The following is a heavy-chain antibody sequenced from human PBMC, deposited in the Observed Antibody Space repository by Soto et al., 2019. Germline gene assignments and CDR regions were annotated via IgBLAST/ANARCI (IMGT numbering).Heavy chain of an antibody. D-gene: IGHD3-22*01. J-gene: IGHJ4*02. CDR3: ARDVYYDSSGYRLSGIDY. V-gene: IGHV3-30*04. Sequence: QVQLVESGGGVVQPGRSLRLSCAVSGFTLRNFAMHWVRQAPGKGLEWVAIISQNESDKQSPDSVKGRFTISRDSYTNTLYLQMNSLRPEDTAVYYCARDVYYDSSGYRLSGIDYWGQGTLVTVSS. CDR1: GFTLRNFA. CDR2: ISQNESDK.